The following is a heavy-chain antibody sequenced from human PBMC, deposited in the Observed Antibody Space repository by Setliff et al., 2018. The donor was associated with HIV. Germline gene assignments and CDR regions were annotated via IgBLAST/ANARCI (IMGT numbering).Heavy chain of an antibody. CDR3: ARDEDGYNHFDF. CDR1: GFTVSSNS. CDR2: IYSVGIT. Sequence: PGGSLRLSCAASGFTVSSNSMSWVRQAPGKGLEWVSVIYSVGITYYTDSVKGRFTISRDNSKNTLYLQMNSLRAEDTAVYYCARDEDGYNHFDFWGQGTLVTVSS. D-gene: IGHD5-12*01. J-gene: IGHJ4*02. V-gene: IGHV3-53*01.